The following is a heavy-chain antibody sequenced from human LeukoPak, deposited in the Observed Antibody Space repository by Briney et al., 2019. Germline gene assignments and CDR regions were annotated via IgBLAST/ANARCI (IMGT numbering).Heavy chain of an antibody. Sequence: PSETLSLTCTVSGGSTSSYYWSWIRQPPGKGLEWIGYIYYSGSTNYNPSLKSRVTISVDTSKNQFSLKLSSVTAADTAVYYCARQGVGDTAMGIYFDYWGQGTLVTVSS. CDR1: GGSTSSYY. J-gene: IGHJ4*02. D-gene: IGHD5-18*01. CDR2: IYYSGST. CDR3: ARQGVGDTAMGIYFDY. V-gene: IGHV4-59*08.